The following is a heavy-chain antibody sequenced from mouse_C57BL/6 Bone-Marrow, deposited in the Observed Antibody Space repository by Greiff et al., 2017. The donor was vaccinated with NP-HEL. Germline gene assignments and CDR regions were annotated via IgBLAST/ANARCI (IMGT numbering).Heavy chain of an antibody. J-gene: IGHJ3*01. D-gene: IGHD1-1*01. CDR1: GFTFSSYA. V-gene: IGHV5-9-1*02. Sequence: EVQVVESGEGLVKPGGSLKLSCAASGFTFSSYAMSWVRQTPEKRLAWVAYISSGGDYIYYADTVKGRFTISRDNARNTLYLQMSSLKSEDTAMYYCTRGPNYGSPAWFAYWGQGTLVTVSA. CDR3: TRGPNYGSPAWFAY. CDR2: ISSGGDYI.